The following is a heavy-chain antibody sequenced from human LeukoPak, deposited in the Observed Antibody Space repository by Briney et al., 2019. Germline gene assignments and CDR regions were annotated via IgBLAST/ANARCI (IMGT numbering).Heavy chain of an antibody. Sequence: PSETLSLTCTVSGGSISSGDYYWSWIRQPPGKGLEWIGYIYYSGSTNYNPSLKSRVTMSVDTSKNQFSLKLTSVTAADTAVYYCARVWAAAGTFYFDYWGQGTLVTVSS. CDR3: ARVWAAAGTFYFDY. V-gene: IGHV4-61*08. D-gene: IGHD6-13*01. CDR2: IYYSGST. CDR1: GGSISSGDYY. J-gene: IGHJ4*02.